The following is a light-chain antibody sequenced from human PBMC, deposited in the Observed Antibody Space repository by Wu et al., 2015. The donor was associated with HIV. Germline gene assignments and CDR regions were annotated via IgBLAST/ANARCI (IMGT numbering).Light chain of an antibody. CDR1: RVCPTG. Sequence: GERAPSPAGPARVCPTGFSLVPAHTWPGSQALIYGASNRATDIPDRFSGGGSGTNFTLTISRLEPEDFAVYYCRQYDDSPYTFGQGTKLEIK. V-gene: IGKV3-20*01. CDR3: RQYDDSPYT. CDR2: GAS. J-gene: IGKJ2*01.